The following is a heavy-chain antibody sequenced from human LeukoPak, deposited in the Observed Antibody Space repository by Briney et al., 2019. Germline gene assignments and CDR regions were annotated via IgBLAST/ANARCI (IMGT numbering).Heavy chain of an antibody. Sequence: SETLSLTCTVSGGSISSYYWSWIRQPPGKGLEWIGYIYYSGSTNYNPSLKSRVTISVDTSKNQFSLKLSPVTAADTAVYYCTRGAYYYGSGPVQHWGQGTLVTVSS. J-gene: IGHJ1*01. CDR3: TRGAYYYGSGPVQH. CDR2: IYYSGST. D-gene: IGHD3-10*01. V-gene: IGHV4-59*01. CDR1: GGSISSYY.